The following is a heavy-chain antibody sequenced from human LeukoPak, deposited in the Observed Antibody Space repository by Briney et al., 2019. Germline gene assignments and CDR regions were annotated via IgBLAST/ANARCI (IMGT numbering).Heavy chain of an antibody. V-gene: IGHV3-33*01. CDR2: IWYDGSNK. Sequence: PGGSPRLSCAASGFTFSSYGMHWVRQAPGKGLEWVAVIWYDGSNKYYADSVKGRFTISRDNSKNTLYLQMNSLRAEDTAVYYCAREPPRYYFDYWGQGTLVTVSS. J-gene: IGHJ4*02. CDR3: AREPPRYYFDY. CDR1: GFTFSSYG.